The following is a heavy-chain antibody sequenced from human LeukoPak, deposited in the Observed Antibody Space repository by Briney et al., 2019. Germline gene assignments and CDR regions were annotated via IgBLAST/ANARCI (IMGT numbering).Heavy chain of an antibody. CDR1: GFTFSSYA. CDR3: ARVGYDFWSGYSDCWFDP. CDR2: ISYDGSNK. V-gene: IGHV3-30-3*01. D-gene: IGHD3-3*01. Sequence: GRSLRLSCAASGFTFSSYAMHWVRQAPGKGLEWVAVISYDGSNKYYADSVKGRFTISRDNSKNTLYLQMNSLRAEDTAVYYCARVGYDFWSGYSDCWFDPWGQGTLVTVSS. J-gene: IGHJ5*02.